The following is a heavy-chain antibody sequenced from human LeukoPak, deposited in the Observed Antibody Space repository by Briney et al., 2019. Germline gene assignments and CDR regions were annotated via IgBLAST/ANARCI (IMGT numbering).Heavy chain of an antibody. CDR3: AREDNDLGAFDM. J-gene: IGHJ3*02. CDR1: GFTFNSYW. V-gene: IGHV3-7*01. CDR2: IKEDGSHK. Sequence: GGSLRLSCAASGFTFNSYWMHWVRQAPGKGPEWVANIKEDGSHKYYVDSVRGRFTISRDNAKNSLYLQMNSLGAEDTAVYYCAREDNDLGAFDMWGQGTMVTVSS. D-gene: IGHD1-1*01.